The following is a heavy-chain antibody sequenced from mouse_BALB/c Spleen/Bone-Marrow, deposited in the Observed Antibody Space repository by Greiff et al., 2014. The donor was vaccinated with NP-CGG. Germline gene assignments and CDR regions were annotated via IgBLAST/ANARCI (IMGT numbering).Heavy chain of an antibody. V-gene: IGHV3-8*02. J-gene: IGHJ4*01. CDR1: GDSITSGY. D-gene: IGHD2-10*02. CDR3: ARWGGYGNYDAMDY. Sequence: EVKLVESGSSLVKPSQTLSLTCSVTGDSITSGYWNWIRKFPGNKLEYMGYISYSGSTYYNPSLKSRISITRDTSKNQYHLQLXXXXXXXSAIEYGARWGGYGNYDAMDYWGQGTSVTV. CDR2: ISYSGST.